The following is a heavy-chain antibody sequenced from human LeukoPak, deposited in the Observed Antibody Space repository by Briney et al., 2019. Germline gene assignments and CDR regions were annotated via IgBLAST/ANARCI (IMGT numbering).Heavy chain of an antibody. CDR2: FYHGGST. V-gene: IGHV4-38-2*02. CDR3: ARGLNDSWTGENY. D-gene: IGHD3-3*01. J-gene: IGHJ4*02. CDR1: GYSISTGYY. Sequence: PSETLSLTCTVSGYSISTGYYWDWIRQPPGKGLEWIGTFYHGGSTYYNPSLKSRVTISVDTSKNQFSLKLSSVTAADTAVYYCARGLNDSWTGENYWGQGTLVTVSS.